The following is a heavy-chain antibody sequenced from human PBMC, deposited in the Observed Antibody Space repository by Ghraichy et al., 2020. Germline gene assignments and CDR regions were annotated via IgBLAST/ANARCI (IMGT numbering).Heavy chain of an antibody. J-gene: IGHJ6*02. D-gene: IGHD4-17*01. CDR2: ISAYNGNT. CDR3: ARDPFRANTVTTFRYGMDV. Sequence: ASVKVSCKASGYTFTSYGISWGRQAPGQGLEWMGWISAYNGNTNYAQKLQGRVTMTTDTSTSTAYMELRSLRSDDTAVYYCARDPFRANTVTTFRYGMDVWGQGTTVTVSS. CDR1: GYTFTSYG. V-gene: IGHV1-18*01.